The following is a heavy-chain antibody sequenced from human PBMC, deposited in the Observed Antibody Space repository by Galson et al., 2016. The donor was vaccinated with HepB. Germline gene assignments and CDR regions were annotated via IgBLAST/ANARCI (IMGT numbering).Heavy chain of an antibody. V-gene: IGHV4-39*01. CDR1: GGSISSSTYY. Sequence: SETLSLTCTVSGGSISSSTYYWGWIRQPPGKGLEWIGSIYYSGSTYYNPSLKSRVTISVDTSKNQFSLKLSSVTAADTAVYYCARRGVVVTIKGFDYWGQGTLVTVSS. CDR3: ARRGVVVTIKGFDY. CDR2: IYYSGST. J-gene: IGHJ4*02. D-gene: IGHD2-15*01.